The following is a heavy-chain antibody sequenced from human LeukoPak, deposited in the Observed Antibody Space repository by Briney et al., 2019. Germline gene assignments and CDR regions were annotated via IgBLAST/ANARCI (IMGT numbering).Heavy chain of an antibody. CDR2: ISYDGSNK. D-gene: IGHD3-16*01. CDR3: ARGGSSGRSLYFDY. Sequence: GGSLRLSCAASGFTFSSYAMHWVRQAPGKGLEWAAVISYDGSNKYYADSVEGRFTISRDNSKNTLYLQMNSLRAEDTAVYYCARGGSSGRSLYFDYWGQGTLVTVSS. CDR1: GFTFSSYA. J-gene: IGHJ4*02. V-gene: IGHV3-30*04.